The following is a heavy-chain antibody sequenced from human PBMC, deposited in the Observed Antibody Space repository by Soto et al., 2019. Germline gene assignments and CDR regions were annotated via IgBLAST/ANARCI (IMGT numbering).Heavy chain of an antibody. CDR3: VRRDDILTGYSRYSWFDP. J-gene: IGHJ5*02. V-gene: IGHV4-39*01. Sequence: QLQLQESGPGLVKPSQTLSLTCSVSGGSITSENSYWAWIRQPPGEGLEWIVSIYYSGTTYYNPSLKSRVAISVDTSKSQFSLKLSSVTAADTAVYYCVRRDDILTGYSRYSWFDPWGQGTLVTVSS. CDR2: IYYSGTT. D-gene: IGHD3-9*01. CDR1: GGSITSENSY.